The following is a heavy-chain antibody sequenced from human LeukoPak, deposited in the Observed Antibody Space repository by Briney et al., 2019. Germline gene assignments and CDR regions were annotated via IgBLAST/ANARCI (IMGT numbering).Heavy chain of an antibody. J-gene: IGHJ3*02. V-gene: IGHV3-48*03. Sequence: GGSLRLSCAASGFTFSSYEMNWVRQAPGKGLEWVSYISSSSSTIYYADSVKGRFTISRDNAKNSLYLQMNSLRAEDTAVYYCARDRGGASRLSRPDAFDIWGQGTMVTVSS. CDR3: ARDRGGASRLSRPDAFDI. D-gene: IGHD1-26*01. CDR1: GFTFSSYE. CDR2: ISSSSSTI.